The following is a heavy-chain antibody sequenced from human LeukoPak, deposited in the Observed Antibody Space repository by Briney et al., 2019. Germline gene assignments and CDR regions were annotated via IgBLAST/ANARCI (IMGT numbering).Heavy chain of an antibody. D-gene: IGHD4-17*01. CDR2: INHSWST. V-gene: IGHV4-38-2*02. CDR3: ARVRGDYGEDYYYYFMDV. J-gene: IGHJ6*03. Sequence: SETLSLTCTVSGYSISNNFYWAWIRQSPGKGLEWIVSINHSWSTYYNPSLKSRVTISVDASKTEFSLKLSSVTAADTAVYYCARVRGDYGEDYYYYFMDVWGKGTTVTISS. CDR1: GYSISNNFY.